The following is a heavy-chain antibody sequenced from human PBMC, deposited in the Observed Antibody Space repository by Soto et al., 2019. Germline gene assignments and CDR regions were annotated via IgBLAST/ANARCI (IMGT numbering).Heavy chain of an antibody. J-gene: IGHJ4*02. Sequence: QLQLQESGPGLVKPSETLSLTCTVSGGSISSSSYYWGWIRQPPGKGLEWIGSIYYSGSTYYNPSPTRRVTISVDGSTNQSPLKLSSVPAADTAVYSCARHGPGWSYRDHWGQGTLVTVCS. CDR1: GGSISSSSYY. V-gene: IGHV4-39*01. CDR3: ARHGPGWSYRDH. CDR2: IYYSGST. D-gene: IGHD1-26*01.